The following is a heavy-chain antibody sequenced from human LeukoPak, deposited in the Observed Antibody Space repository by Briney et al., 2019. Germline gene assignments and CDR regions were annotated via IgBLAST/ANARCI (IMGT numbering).Heavy chain of an antibody. J-gene: IGHJ4*02. CDR1: GFTFTKAW. CDR3: AAGDRNGWYFDY. V-gene: IGHV3-20*04. D-gene: IGHD6-19*01. CDR2: INRNGGST. Sequence: GGSLRLSCVASGFTFTKAWMSWVRQVPGKGLEWVSGINRNGGSTGYADSVKGRFTISRDNAKNSLYLQMNSLRAEDTALYYCAAGDRNGWYFDYWGQGTLVTVSS.